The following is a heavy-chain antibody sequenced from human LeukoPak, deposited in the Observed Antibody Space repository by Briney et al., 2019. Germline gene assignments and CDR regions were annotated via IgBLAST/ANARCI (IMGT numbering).Heavy chain of an antibody. D-gene: IGHD5-12*01. CDR2: ITSSSSDI. J-gene: IGHJ4*02. CDR1: GFTFSSYA. CDR3: ARDFRGYSGYTYDH. Sequence: GGSLRLSCAASGFTFSSYAMSWVRQAPGKGLAWVSSITSSSSDIYYADSVKGRFTISRDNAKNSLYLQMDSLRAEDTAVYYCARDFRGYSGYTYDHWGQGTLVTVSS. V-gene: IGHV3-21*01.